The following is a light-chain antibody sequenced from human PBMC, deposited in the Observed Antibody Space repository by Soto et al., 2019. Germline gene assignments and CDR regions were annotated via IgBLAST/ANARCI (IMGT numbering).Light chain of an antibody. CDR3: SSYTSSSTLGM. V-gene: IGLV2-14*01. CDR1: SSDVGGYNY. CDR2: DVS. J-gene: IGLJ3*02. Sequence: QSALTQPASVSGSPGQSITISCPGTSSDVGGYNYFSWYQQHPGKAPKLMIYDVSNRPSGVSNRFSGSKSGNTASLPISGLQAEDEADYYCSSYTSSSTLGMFGGGTKLTVL.